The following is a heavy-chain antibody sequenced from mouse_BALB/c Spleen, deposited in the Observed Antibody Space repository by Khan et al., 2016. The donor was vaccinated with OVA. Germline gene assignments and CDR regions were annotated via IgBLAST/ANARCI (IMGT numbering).Heavy chain of an antibody. CDR3: TSPAYDGYYDY. CDR2: ISSYSGNT. J-gene: IGHJ2*01. CDR1: GYTFTDYA. V-gene: IGHV1S137*01. Sequence: QVQLKQSGPELVRPGVSVKISCKGSGYTFTDYAIHWVKQSHAKSLEWIGLISSYSGNTNYKQKFKDKATMTVDKSSSTAYMELARLTSEDSAIXYCTSPAYDGYYDYWGQGTTLTVSS. D-gene: IGHD2-3*01.